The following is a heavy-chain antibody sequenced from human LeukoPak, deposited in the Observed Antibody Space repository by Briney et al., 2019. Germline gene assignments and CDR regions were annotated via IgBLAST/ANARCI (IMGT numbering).Heavy chain of an antibody. Sequence: GGSLRLSCAASGFTFSSYAMSWVRQAPGKGLEWVSDINGSGASTYYADSVKGRFTISRDNSKNTLYLQLNSLRAEDTAVYSCANVGSTNWHYAFPIWGQGTTVTVSS. V-gene: IGHV3-23*01. CDR1: GFTFSSYA. D-gene: IGHD1-26*01. CDR2: INGSGAST. J-gene: IGHJ3*02. CDR3: ANVGSTNWHYAFPI.